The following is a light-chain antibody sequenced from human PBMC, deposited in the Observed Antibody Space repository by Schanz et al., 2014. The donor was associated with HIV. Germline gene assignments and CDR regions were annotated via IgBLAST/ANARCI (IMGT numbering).Light chain of an antibody. CDR2: EVT. V-gene: IGLV2-8*01. J-gene: IGLJ7*01. CDR1: SSDVGGYYY. CDR3: AAWDVLLNGPV. Sequence: QSALTQPPSASGSPGQSVNISCTGTSSDVGGYYYVSWYQQHPGKAPKLMIYEVTKRPSGVPDRFSGSKSGNTASLAISGLQSEDEADYYCAAWDVLLNGPVFGGGTQLTVL.